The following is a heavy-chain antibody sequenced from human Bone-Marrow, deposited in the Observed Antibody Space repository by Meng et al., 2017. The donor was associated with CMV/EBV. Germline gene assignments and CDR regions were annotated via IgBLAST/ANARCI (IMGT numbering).Heavy chain of an antibody. V-gene: IGHV4-61*01. CDR3: ARGRRRYSSSWTDYYYYYGMDV. Sequence: SETLSLTCTVSGGSVSSGSYYWSWIRQPPGKGLEWIGYIYYSGSTNYNPSLKSRVTISVDTSKNQFSLKLSSVTAADTAVYYCARGRRRYSSSWTDYYYYYGMDVWGQGTTVTGSS. J-gene: IGHJ6*01. CDR1: GGSVSSGSYY. D-gene: IGHD6-13*01. CDR2: IYYSGST.